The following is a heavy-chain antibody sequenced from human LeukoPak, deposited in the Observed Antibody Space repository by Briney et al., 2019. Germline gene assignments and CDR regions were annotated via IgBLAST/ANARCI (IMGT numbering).Heavy chain of an antibody. D-gene: IGHD4-11*01. CDR3: AREQYLAYDVFGF. CDR2: VHFSGTT. J-gene: IGHJ3*01. CDR1: SGSITGYY. V-gene: IGHV4-59*01. Sequence: SETLSLTCTVSSGSITGYYWSWIRQPPGRGLEWIGYVHFSGTTSFNPSLKSRVTISVDTSKDQFSLRLSSMTAADTAVYHCAREQYLAYDVFGFWGQGTMVTVSS.